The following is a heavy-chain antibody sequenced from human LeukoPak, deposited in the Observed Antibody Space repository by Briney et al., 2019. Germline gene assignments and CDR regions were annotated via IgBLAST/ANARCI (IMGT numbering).Heavy chain of an antibody. CDR3: VRGGWLPTSGFDY. V-gene: IGHV4-59*01. D-gene: IGHD5-24*01. CDR2: LYDSGST. J-gene: IGHJ4*02. Sequence: SETLSLTCTVSGGSISSNSWSWIRQPPGKGLEGIGYLYDSGSTRYSPSLKRPVTISEDTSKNQFSLKLTSVTAADTAVYYCVRGGWLPTSGFDYWGQGTLVTVSS. CDR1: GGSISSNS.